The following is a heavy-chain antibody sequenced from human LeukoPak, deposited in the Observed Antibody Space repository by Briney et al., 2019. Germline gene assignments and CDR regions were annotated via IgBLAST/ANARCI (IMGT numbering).Heavy chain of an antibody. J-gene: IGHJ6*02. Sequence: GGSLRLSCAASGFTFSSYAMSWVRQAPGKGLEWVSYIDTSGRTIYYADSVKGRFTISRDNARNSVYLQMSSLRAEDTAVYYCARGHYGLDVWGQGTTVTVSS. CDR3: ARGHYGLDV. CDR2: IDTSGRTI. CDR1: GFTFSSYA. V-gene: IGHV3-48*04.